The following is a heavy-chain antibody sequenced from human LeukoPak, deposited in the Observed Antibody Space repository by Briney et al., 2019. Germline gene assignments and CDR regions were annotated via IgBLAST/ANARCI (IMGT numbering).Heavy chain of an antibody. CDR1: GYTFTDYY. D-gene: IGHD6-13*01. CDR3: ARGSPVAAAGTAYFHH. J-gene: IGHJ1*01. CDR2: INPNSGDT. Sequence: ASVKVSRKASGYTFTDYYMHWVRQAPGQGLEWMGWINPNSGDTNFAQEFQGWVTMTRDTSISTAYIELSRSRSDDTAMYYCARGSPVAAAGTAYFHHWGQGTLVTVSS. V-gene: IGHV1-2*04.